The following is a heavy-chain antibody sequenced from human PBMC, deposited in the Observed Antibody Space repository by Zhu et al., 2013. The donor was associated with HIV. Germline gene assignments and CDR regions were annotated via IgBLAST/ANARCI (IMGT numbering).Heavy chain of an antibody. CDR2: IIPIFGTA. CDR1: GGTFSSYA. Sequence: QVQLVQSGAEVKKPGSSVKVSCKASGGTFSSYAISWVRQAPGQGLEWMGGIIPIFGTANYAQKFQGRVTITADESTSTAYMELSSLRSEDTAVYYCARGVVVAAIFIDYYYGMDVWGQGTTVTVSS. V-gene: IGHV1-69*12. J-gene: IGHJ6*02. CDR3: ARGVVVAAIFIDYYYGMDV. D-gene: IGHD2-15*01.